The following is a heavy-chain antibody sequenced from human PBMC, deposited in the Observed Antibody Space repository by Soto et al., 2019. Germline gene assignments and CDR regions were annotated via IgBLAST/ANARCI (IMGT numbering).Heavy chain of an antibody. D-gene: IGHD3-16*01. V-gene: IGHV1-8*01. CDR1: GYSFTNDD. CDR2: MNPGSGDT. CDR3: ARMATFGSLNWFDP. Sequence: GASGKVSCNASGYSFTNDDVSGVRQATGQGLEWMGWMNPGSGDTGYAQKFQGRVTMTRDISTATAYMELSSLRSDDTATYYCARMATFGSLNWFDPWGEGTPVPVSP. J-gene: IGHJ5*02.